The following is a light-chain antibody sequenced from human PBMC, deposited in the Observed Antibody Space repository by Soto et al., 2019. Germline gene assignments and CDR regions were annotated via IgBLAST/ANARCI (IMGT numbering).Light chain of an antibody. Sequence: QPVLTQPASVSGSPGQSITISCTGTSSDVGSYNLVSWYQQHPGTVPKLIIYDDTQRPSGLSNRFSGSKSGNTASLTISGLQAEDEADYYCCSYAGSATWMFGGGTKVTVL. V-gene: IGLV2-23*01. CDR1: SSDVGSYNL. CDR3: CSYAGSATWM. J-gene: IGLJ3*02. CDR2: DDT.